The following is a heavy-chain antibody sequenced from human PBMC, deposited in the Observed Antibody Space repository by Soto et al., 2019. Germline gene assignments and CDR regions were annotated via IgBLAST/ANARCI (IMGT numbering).Heavy chain of an antibody. J-gene: IGHJ4*02. CDR3: VRDDVGVGIDY. CDR1: GFTFSSYW. V-gene: IGHV3-74*03. CDR2: IDSDGNSK. D-gene: IGHD1-26*01. Sequence: EVQLVESGGGLVQPGGSLRLSCAASGFTFSSYWMHWVRQVPGKGLVWVSHIDSDGNSKTYADSVKGRFTISRDNAKNMVYLQMTSLRAEDTAVYYCVRDDVGVGIDYWGLGTLVTVSS.